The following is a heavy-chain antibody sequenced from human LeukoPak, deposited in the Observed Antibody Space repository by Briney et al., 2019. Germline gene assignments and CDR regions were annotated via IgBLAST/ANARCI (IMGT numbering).Heavy chain of an antibody. CDR3: AREPKYYYDSSGYVDY. D-gene: IGHD3-22*01. CDR2: IYYSGST. CDR1: GGSISSYY. V-gene: IGHV4-59*01. Sequence: SETLSLTCTVSGGSISSYYWSWIRRPPGKGLEWIGYIYYSGSTNYNPSLKSRVTISVDTSKNQFSLKLSSVTAADTAVYYCAREPKYYYDSSGYVDYWGQGTLVTVSS. J-gene: IGHJ4*02.